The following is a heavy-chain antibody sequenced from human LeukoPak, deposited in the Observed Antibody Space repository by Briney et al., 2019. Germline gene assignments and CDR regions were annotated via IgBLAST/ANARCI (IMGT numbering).Heavy chain of an antibody. CDR3: ARDRYYYGSGSYYNAGTLVDY. CDR2: ISYDGSNK. D-gene: IGHD3-10*01. J-gene: IGHJ4*02. Sequence: PGGSLRLSCAASGFTFSSYAMPWVRQAPGKGLEWVAVISYDGSNKYYADSVKGRFTISRDNSKNTLYLQMNSLRAEDTAVYYCARDRYYYGSGSYYNAGTLVDYWGQGTLVTVSS. V-gene: IGHV3-30-3*01. CDR1: GFTFSSYA.